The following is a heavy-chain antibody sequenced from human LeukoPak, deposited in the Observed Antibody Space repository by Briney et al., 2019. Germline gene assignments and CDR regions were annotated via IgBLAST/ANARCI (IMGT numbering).Heavy chain of an antibody. CDR3: AKDDRIQTRRYSYNY. Sequence: GRSLRLSCAASGFTFSNYAMSWVRQAPGKGLEWVLAISGSGGSTSYADSVKGRFTIFRDNSKNSLYLQMNSLRAEDTAVYYCAKDDRIQTRRYSYNYWGQGTLVTVSS. V-gene: IGHV3-23*01. J-gene: IGHJ4*02. D-gene: IGHD5-18*01. CDR2: ISGSGGST. CDR1: GFTFSNYA.